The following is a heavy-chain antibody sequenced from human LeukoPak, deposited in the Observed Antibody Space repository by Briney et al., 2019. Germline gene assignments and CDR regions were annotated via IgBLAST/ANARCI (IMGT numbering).Heavy chain of an antibody. V-gene: IGHV3-74*01. CDR1: GFTFSNYW. CDR3: GLSMVRALSPDY. Sequence: GGSLRLSCAGSGFTFSNYWMHWVRQAPGKGLVXXSGINSDGSSTNYADSVKGRFTISRDNAKNTLFLQMDSLRDEDTAVYYCGLSMVRALSPDYWGQGTLVTVSS. CDR2: INSDGSST. D-gene: IGHD3-10*01. J-gene: IGHJ4*02.